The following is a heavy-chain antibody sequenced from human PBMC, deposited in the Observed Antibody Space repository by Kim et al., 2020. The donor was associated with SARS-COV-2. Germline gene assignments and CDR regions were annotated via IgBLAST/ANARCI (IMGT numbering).Heavy chain of an antibody. Sequence: YGDTVKGQFTIARDNSRNTLYLQMNSRRAEDTAVYYCAKDGALISDAFDIWGQGTMVTVSS. V-gene: IGHV3-23*01. J-gene: IGHJ3*02. CDR3: AKDGALISDAFDI. D-gene: IGHD2-15*01.